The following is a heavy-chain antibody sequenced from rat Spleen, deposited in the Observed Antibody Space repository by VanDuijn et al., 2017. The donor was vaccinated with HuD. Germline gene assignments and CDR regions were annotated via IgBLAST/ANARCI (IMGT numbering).Heavy chain of an antibody. V-gene: IGHV5-20*01. J-gene: IGHJ2*01. CDR2: ISYDGSST. CDR3: TTLTPDY. CDR1: GFTFSNYD. Sequence: EVQLVESGGGLVQPGRSMKLSCAASGFTFSNYDMAWVRQAPTKGLEWVASISYDGSSTYYRDSVKGRFTISRDNAKSTLYLQMDSLRSEDTATYYCTTLTPDYWGQGVMVTVSS.